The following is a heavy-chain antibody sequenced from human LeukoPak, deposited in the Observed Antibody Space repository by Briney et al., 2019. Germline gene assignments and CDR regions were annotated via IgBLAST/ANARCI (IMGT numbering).Heavy chain of an antibody. J-gene: IGHJ6*02. D-gene: IGHD2-15*01. Sequence: SETLSLTCAVYGGSFSGYYWSWIRQPPGKGLEWIGEINHSGSTNYNPSLKSRVTISVDTSKNQFSLKLSSVTAADTAVYYCARGPRSYCSGGSCYSLYYYYGMDVWGQGATVTVS. V-gene: IGHV4-34*01. CDR3: ARGPRSYCSGGSCYSLYYYYGMDV. CDR1: GGSFSGYY. CDR2: INHSGST.